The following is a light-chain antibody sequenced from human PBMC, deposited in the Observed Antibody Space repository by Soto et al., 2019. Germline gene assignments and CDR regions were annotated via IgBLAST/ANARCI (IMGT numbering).Light chain of an antibody. V-gene: IGKV1-5*01. CDR1: HSMNNW. Sequence: DIQMPQSPSTLSPYVGDRVIITCRASHSMNNWLAWYQQKPGRAPKLLIYSASRLESGNPPMFSGSVSETEFTLTISNLQQDDFAGYYSKNYTKHSASFGGGNKVDIK. CDR3: KNYTKHSAS. J-gene: IGKJ4*01. CDR2: SAS.